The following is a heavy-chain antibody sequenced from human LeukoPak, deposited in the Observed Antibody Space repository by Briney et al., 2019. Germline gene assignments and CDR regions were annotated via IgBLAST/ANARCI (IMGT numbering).Heavy chain of an antibody. V-gene: IGHV1-8*02. J-gene: IGHJ4*02. D-gene: IGHD5-24*01. CDR1: GYTFTSYD. CDR2: MNPNSGNT. CDR3: ARAARLHSFDY. Sequence: ASVKVSCKASGYTFTSYDINWVRQATGQGLEWMGWMNPNSGNTGYAQKFQGRVTMTRDTSISTAYMELSRLRSDDTAVYYCARAARLHSFDYWGQGTLVTVSS.